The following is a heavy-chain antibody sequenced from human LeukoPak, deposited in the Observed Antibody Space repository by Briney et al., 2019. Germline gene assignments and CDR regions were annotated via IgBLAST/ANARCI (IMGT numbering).Heavy chain of an antibody. CDR2: IRSEANSYAT. J-gene: IGHJ3*02. V-gene: IGHV3-73*01. Sequence: GGSLKLSCAASGFTFSGSAMHWVRQASGKGLEWVGRIRSEANSYATAYAASVKGRFTISRDDSKNTAYLQMNSLKTEDTAVYYCTRPQDYSNHESAFDIWGQGTMVTVSS. CDR3: TRPQDYSNHESAFDI. D-gene: IGHD4-11*01. CDR1: GFTFSGSA.